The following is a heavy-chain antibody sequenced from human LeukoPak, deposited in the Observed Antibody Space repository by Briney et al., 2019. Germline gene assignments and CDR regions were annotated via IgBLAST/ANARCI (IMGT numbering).Heavy chain of an antibody. V-gene: IGHV3-7*04. CDR1: GFPFSGYW. D-gene: IGHD3-16*01. CDR2: IKKDGSEA. CDR3: ARGGANRFDY. Sequence: GGSLGLSCAASGFPFSGYWMTWVRQAPGRGLEWVATIKKDGSEAYFGDSVKGRFAISRDNAKNSLYLQMNSLRGEDTAVYYCARGGANRFDYWGQGTLVTVSS. J-gene: IGHJ4*02.